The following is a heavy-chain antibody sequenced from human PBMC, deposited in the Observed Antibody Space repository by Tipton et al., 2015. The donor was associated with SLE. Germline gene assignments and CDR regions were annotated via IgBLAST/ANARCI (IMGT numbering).Heavy chain of an antibody. Sequence: SLRLSCAASGFTFSRYWMTWVRQAPGKGLEWVANIKQDGSETYYVDSVKGRFTISRDNAKNSLFLQMNSLRAEDTATYFCARGPMTLMVVVTLDYWGQGTLVTVSS. CDR1: GFTFSRYW. CDR3: ARGPMTLMVVVTLDY. D-gene: IGHD3-22*01. CDR2: IKQDGSET. J-gene: IGHJ4*02. V-gene: IGHV3-7*01.